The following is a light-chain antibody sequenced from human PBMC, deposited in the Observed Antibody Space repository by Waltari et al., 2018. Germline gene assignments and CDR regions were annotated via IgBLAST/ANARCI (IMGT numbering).Light chain of an antibody. CDR2: GVS. CDR1: SSDVVGSEY. Sequence: QSALTQPASVPVSPGQSLTISCTGTSSDVVGSEYVSWFQQHPGHSPKVMIYGVSNRPSGVSDRFSASKSGVTASLTISGLQAEDEADYYCSSYTSSNTFVFGTGTKVTVL. J-gene: IGLJ1*01. CDR3: SSYTSSNTFV. V-gene: IGLV2-14*01.